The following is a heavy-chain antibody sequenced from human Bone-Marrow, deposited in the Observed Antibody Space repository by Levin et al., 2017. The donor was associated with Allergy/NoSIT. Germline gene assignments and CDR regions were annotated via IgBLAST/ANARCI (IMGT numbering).Heavy chain of an antibody. CDR3: ARCSHGTTGTTEYYYCYYMDV. CDR2: IYPGDSDT. Sequence: GESLKISCKGSGYSFTSYWIGWVRQMPGKGLEWMGIIYPGDSDTRYSPSFQGQVTISADKSISTAYLPWSSLKASDTAMYYCARCSHGTTGTTEYYYCYYMDVWGKGTTVTVSS. V-gene: IGHV5-51*01. D-gene: IGHD1-1*01. CDR1: GYSFTSYW. J-gene: IGHJ6*03.